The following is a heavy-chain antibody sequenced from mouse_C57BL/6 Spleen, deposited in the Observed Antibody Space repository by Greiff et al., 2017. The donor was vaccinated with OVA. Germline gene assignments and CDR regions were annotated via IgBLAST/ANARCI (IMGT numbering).Heavy chain of an antibody. Sequence: QVQLQQPGAELVRPGSSVKLSCKASGYTFTSYWMDWVKQRPGQGLEWIGNIYPSDSETHYNQKFKDKATLTVDKSSSTAYMTHRRLTSEDSAVYYSAREADGYYRAMDYWGQGTSVTVSS. CDR3: AREADGYYRAMDY. D-gene: IGHD2-3*01. J-gene: IGHJ4*01. CDR2: IYPSDSET. V-gene: IGHV1-61*01. CDR1: GYTFTSYW.